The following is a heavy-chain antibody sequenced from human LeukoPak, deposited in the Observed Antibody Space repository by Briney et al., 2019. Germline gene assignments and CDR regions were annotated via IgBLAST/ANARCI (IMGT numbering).Heavy chain of an antibody. CDR2: ITGSGRGT. CDR1: GLTFSNYA. CDR3: SKDPNGDHVGAFDM. D-gene: IGHD4-17*01. V-gene: IGHV3-23*01. Sequence: PGGSLRLSCTASGLTFSNYATTWVRQAPGKGLEWVSSITGSGRGTYYADSVKGRFSVSRDNSQNTVFLHMNSLRADDTALYYCSKDPNGDHVGAFDMWGPGTMVTVSS. J-gene: IGHJ3*02.